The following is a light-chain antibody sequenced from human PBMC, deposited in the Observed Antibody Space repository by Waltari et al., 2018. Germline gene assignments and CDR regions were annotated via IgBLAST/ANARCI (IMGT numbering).Light chain of an antibody. CDR2: WAS. J-gene: IGKJ1*01. Sequence: DIVMTQSPDSLAVTLGERATINCKCSQSVLYSFNNKNYVAWYQQKPGQSHKLLIYWASTRESGVPDRFSGSGSGTDFTLTISSLQAEDVAVYYCQQYYTTPRTFGQGTKVEIK. V-gene: IGKV4-1*01. CDR1: QSVLYSFNNKNY. CDR3: QQYYTTPRT.